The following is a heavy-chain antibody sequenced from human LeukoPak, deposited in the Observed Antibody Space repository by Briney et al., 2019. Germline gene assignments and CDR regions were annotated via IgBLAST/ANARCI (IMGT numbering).Heavy chain of an antibody. CDR2: IIPIFGTA. CDR3: ASLSSEHPIVVVTSHAFDI. CDR1: GGTFSSYA. J-gene: IGHJ3*02. V-gene: IGHV1-69*05. Sequence: ASVKVSCKASGGTFSSYAISWVRQAPGQGLEWMGGIIPIFGTANYAQKFQGRVTITTDESTSTAYMELSSLRSEDTAVYYCASLSSEHPIVVVTSHAFDIWGQGTMVTVSS. D-gene: IGHD3-22*01.